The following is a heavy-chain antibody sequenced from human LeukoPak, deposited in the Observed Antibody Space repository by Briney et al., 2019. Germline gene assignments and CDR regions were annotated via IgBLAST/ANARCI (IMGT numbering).Heavy chain of an antibody. J-gene: IGHJ4*02. CDR3: ARVLGDEQWLVPDY. CDR1: GGSISSYY. D-gene: IGHD6-19*01. Sequence: SETLSLTCTVSGGSISSYYWSWIRQPLGKGLEWIGYIYYSGSTNYNPSLKSRVTISVDTSKNQFSLKLSSVTAADTAVYYCARVLGDEQWLVPDYWGQGTLVTVSS. CDR2: IYYSGST. V-gene: IGHV4-59*01.